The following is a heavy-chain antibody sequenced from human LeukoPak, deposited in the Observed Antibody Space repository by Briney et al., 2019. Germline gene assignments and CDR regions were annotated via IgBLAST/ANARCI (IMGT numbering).Heavy chain of an antibody. D-gene: IGHD2-2*02. CDR2: INFSSSTI. CDR3: ARGDCSSTSCYIDY. V-gene: IGHV3-48*04. J-gene: IGHJ4*02. CDR1: GFTFRSYS. Sequence: GGSLRLSCAASGFTFRSYSMNWVRQAPGKGLEWISYINFSSSTIYYADSVKGRFTISRDNAKNSLYLQMSSLRAEDTALYYCARGDCSSTSCYIDYWGQGTLVTVSS.